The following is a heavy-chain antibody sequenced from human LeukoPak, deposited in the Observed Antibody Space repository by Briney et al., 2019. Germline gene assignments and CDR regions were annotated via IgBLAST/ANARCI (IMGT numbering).Heavy chain of an antibody. CDR1: GFTFSSYA. V-gene: IGHV3-30-3*01. D-gene: IGHD3-22*01. CDR2: ISYDGSNK. Sequence: GGSLRLSRAASGFTFSSYAMHWVRQAPGKGLEWVAVISYDGSNKYYADSVKGRFTISRDNSKNTLYLQMNSLRAEDTAVYYCARAESSGYPAPGAFDIWGQGTMVTVSS. J-gene: IGHJ3*02. CDR3: ARAESSGYPAPGAFDI.